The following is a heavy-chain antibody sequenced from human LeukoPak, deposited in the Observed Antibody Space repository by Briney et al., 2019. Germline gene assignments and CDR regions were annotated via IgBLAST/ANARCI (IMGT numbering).Heavy chain of an antibody. V-gene: IGHV3-7*01. J-gene: IGHJ4*02. CDR2: IKQDGSEK. D-gene: IGHD1-1*01. CDR3: ARDQGWNDGGDYFDY. CDR1: GFTFSSYW. Sequence: TGGSLRLSCAASGFTFSSYWMSWVRQAPGKGLEWVANIKQDGSEKYYVDSVKGRFTISRDNSKNSLYLQMNSLRAEDTAVYYCARDQGWNDGGDYFDYWGQGTLVTVSS.